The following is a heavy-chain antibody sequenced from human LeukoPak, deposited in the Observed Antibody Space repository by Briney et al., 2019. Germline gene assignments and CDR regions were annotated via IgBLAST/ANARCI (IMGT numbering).Heavy chain of an antibody. D-gene: IGHD4-17*01. CDR2: IYSGGST. V-gene: IGHV3-66*01. CDR1: GFTVSSNY. J-gene: IGHJ6*02. Sequence: GGSLRLSCAASGFTVSSNYMSRVRQAPGKGLEWVSVIYSGGSTYYADSVKGRFTISRDNSKNTLYLQMNSLRAEDTAVYYCARGPPHDYGDYAGLMDVWGQGTTVTVSS. CDR3: ARGPPHDYGDYAGLMDV.